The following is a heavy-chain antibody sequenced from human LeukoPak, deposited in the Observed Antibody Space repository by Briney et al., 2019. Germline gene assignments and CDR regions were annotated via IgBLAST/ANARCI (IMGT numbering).Heavy chain of an antibody. Sequence: SETLSLTCIVSGGSIRSSSYYWGWIRQPPGKGLEWIGYIYYSGITNYNPSLKSRVTISVDTSKNQFSLKLSSVTAADTAVYYCARVMWQQPTQRYYYYYYMDVWGKGTTVTVSS. CDR3: ARVMWQQPTQRYYYYYYMDV. D-gene: IGHD6-13*01. CDR1: GGSIRSSSYY. J-gene: IGHJ6*03. V-gene: IGHV4-61*05. CDR2: IYYSGIT.